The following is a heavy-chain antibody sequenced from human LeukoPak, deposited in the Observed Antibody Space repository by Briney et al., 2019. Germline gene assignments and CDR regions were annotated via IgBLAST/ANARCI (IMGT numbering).Heavy chain of an antibody. J-gene: IGHJ4*02. CDR3: ARDRGEYSYAYDY. D-gene: IGHD5-18*01. V-gene: IGHV4-61*02. Sequence: SETLSLTCTVSGGSISSGSYYWSWIRQPAGKGLEWIGRIYTSGSTNYNPSLKSRVTISVDTSKNQFSLKLSSVTAADTAVYYCARDRGEYSYAYDYWGQGTLVTVSS. CDR2: IYTSGST. CDR1: GGSISSGSYY.